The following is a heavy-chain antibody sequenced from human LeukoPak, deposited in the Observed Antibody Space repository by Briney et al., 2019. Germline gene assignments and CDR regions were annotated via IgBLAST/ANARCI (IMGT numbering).Heavy chain of an antibody. Sequence: ASVKVSCKASGYTFTGYYMHWVRQAPGQGLERMGWINPNSGGTNYAQKFQGRVTMTRDTSISTAYMELSRLRPDDTAVYYCARPSMVRGVIIPYYFDYWGQGTLVTVSS. J-gene: IGHJ4*02. V-gene: IGHV1-2*02. CDR1: GYTFTGYY. CDR3: ARPSMVRGVIIPYYFDY. D-gene: IGHD3-10*01. CDR2: INPNSGGT.